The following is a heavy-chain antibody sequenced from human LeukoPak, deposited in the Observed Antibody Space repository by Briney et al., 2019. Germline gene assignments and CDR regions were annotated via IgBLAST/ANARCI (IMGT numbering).Heavy chain of an antibody. CDR1: GGSFSGYY. V-gene: IGHV4-34*01. J-gene: IGHJ6*02. CDR2: INHSGST. D-gene: IGHD2-2*01. Sequence: SETLSLTCAVYGGSFSGYYWSWIRQPPGKGLEWIGEINHSGSTNYNPDLKSRVTISVGTSKHQFSLKLSSVTAADTAVYYCARGDIVVVPAAQGVYYYGMDVWGQGTTVTVSS. CDR3: ARGDIVVVPAAQGVYYYGMDV.